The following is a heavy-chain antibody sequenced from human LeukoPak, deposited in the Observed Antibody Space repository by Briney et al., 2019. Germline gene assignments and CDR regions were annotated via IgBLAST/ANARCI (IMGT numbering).Heavy chain of an antibody. CDR3: ARERRVGPPRRYGMDV. D-gene: IGHD2-15*01. V-gene: IGHV1-2*02. Sequence: ASVKVSCKASGYTFTGYYMHWVRQAPGQGLEWMGWINPNSGGTNYAQKFQGRVTMTRDTSISTAYMELSRLRSDDTAVYYCARERRVGPPRRYGMDVSGQGTTVTVSS. CDR1: GYTFTGYY. J-gene: IGHJ6*02. CDR2: INPNSGGT.